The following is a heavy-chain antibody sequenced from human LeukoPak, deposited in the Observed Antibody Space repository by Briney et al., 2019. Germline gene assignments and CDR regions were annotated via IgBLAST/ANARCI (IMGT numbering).Heavy chain of an antibody. Sequence: GGSLRLSCTASGFTFSRHWISWVRQTPGKGLEWVANIKEDGSEQYYVDSVKGRFTMSRDNAKSSLYLQMNSLRAEDTAVYYCARSLTGVTSYWGQGTLVTVSS. CDR2: IKEDGSEQ. D-gene: IGHD7-27*01. J-gene: IGHJ4*02. CDR3: ARSLTGVTSY. V-gene: IGHV3-7*01. CDR1: GFTFSRHW.